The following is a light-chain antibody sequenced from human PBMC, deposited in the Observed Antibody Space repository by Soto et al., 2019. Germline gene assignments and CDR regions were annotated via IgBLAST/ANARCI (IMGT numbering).Light chain of an antibody. CDR1: QRVNTC. CDR2: DDS. V-gene: IGKV1-5*01. Sequence: DIQMTQSPSTLSASGGDRVSITCRASQRVNTCLAWYQQKPGKDPTLLIYDDSSLQSGVPSRFSGSGSGTEFTLTISSLQPDDFATYYCQQYQIDWTFGQGTKVDI. J-gene: IGKJ1*01. CDR3: QQYQIDWT.